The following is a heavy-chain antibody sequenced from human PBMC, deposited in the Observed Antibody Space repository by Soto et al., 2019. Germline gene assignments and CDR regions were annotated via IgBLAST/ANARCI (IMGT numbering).Heavy chain of an antibody. Sequence: GGSLRLSCIASGFTFGDYAMSWFRQAPGKGLEWVGFIRSKVYGGTTEYAASVKGRFTISRDDSKSIAYLQMNSLKTEDTAVYYCTRDQTYYYDSSGYYYLPRGAFDIWGQGTMVTVSS. J-gene: IGHJ3*02. V-gene: IGHV3-49*03. CDR3: TRDQTYYYDSSGYYYLPRGAFDI. CDR2: IRSKVYGGTT. CDR1: GFTFGDYA. D-gene: IGHD3-22*01.